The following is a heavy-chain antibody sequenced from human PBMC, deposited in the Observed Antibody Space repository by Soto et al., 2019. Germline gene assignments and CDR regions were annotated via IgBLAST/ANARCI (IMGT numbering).Heavy chain of an antibody. CDR2: INAGNGNT. CDR1: GYTFTSYA. V-gene: IGHV1-3*01. J-gene: IGHJ4*02. CDR3: AREVDILTGYSYHFDY. Sequence: VQLVQSGAEVKKPGASVKVSCKASGYTFTSYAMHWVRQAPGQRLEWMGWINAGNGNTKYSQKFQGRVTITRDTSASTAYMELSSLRSEDTAVYYCAREVDILTGYSYHFDYWGQGTLVTVSS. D-gene: IGHD3-9*01.